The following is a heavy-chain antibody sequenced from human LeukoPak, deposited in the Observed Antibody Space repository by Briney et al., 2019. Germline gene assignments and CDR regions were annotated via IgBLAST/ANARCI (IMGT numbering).Heavy chain of an antibody. CDR1: GFTFSNAW. Sequence: GGSLRLSCAASGFTFSNAWMSWVRQAPGKGLEWVSYISSSSSTIYYADSVKGRFTISRDNSKNTLYLQMNSLRAEDTAVYYCARGSSATSWGQGTLVTVSS. J-gene: IGHJ4*02. V-gene: IGHV3-48*01. D-gene: IGHD6-6*01. CDR2: ISSSSSTI. CDR3: ARGSSATS.